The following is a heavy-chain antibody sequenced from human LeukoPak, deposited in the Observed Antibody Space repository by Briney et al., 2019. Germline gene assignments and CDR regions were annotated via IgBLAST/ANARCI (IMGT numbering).Heavy chain of an antibody. J-gene: IGHJ5*02. V-gene: IGHV4-38-2*02. CDR1: GYSISSGYY. D-gene: IGHD2-8*01. Sequence: SETLSLTCTVSGYSISSGYYWGWIRQPPGKGLEWIGEINHSGSTNYNPSLKSRVTISADTSKNQFSLKLTSVTAADTAVYYCAKNGQSGFSFDPWGQGTLVTVSS. CDR2: INHSGST. CDR3: AKNGQSGFSFDP.